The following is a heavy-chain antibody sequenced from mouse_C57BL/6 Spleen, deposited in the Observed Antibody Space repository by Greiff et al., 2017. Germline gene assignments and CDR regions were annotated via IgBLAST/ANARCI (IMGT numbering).Heavy chain of an antibody. Sequence: QVQLQQPGAELVKPGASVKLSCKASGYTFTSYWMHWVKQRPGRGLEWIGRIDPNSGGTKYNEKFKSKATLTVDKPSSTAYMQLSSLTSEDSAVYYCARPLYYYGSSHYAMDYWGQGTSVTVSS. CDR3: ARPLYYYGSSHYAMDY. CDR2: IDPNSGGT. J-gene: IGHJ4*01. D-gene: IGHD1-1*01. V-gene: IGHV1-72*01. CDR1: GYTFTSYW.